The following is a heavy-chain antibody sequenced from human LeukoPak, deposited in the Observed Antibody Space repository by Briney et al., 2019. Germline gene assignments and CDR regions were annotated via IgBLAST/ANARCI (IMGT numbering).Heavy chain of an antibody. Sequence: PSETLSLTCTVSGDSITNYFWSWIRQPPGKGLEGFGYIYYTGNTNYKPSLKSRVTMSVDTSTNQFSLRLRSVTAADTAVYYCARGRVAYSAYYFDYWGRGTLVTVSS. J-gene: IGHJ4*02. CDR2: IYYTGNT. V-gene: IGHV4-59*01. D-gene: IGHD2-15*01. CDR3: ARGRVAYSAYYFDY. CDR1: GDSITNYF.